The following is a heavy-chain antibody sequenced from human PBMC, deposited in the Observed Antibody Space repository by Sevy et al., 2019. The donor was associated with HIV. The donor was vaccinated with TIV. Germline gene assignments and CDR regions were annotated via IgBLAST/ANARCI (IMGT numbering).Heavy chain of an antibody. CDR2: ISSSSRYI. Sequence: GGSLRLSCAASGLTFSNYSMNWVRQAPGKGLDWVSSISSSSRYIYYADSVKGRFTISRDNAKNSLYLQMNSLRAEDTAVYYCARQSGITVARGAFDIWGQGTMVTVSS. J-gene: IGHJ3*02. CDR1: GLTFSNYS. CDR3: ARQSGITVARGAFDI. V-gene: IGHV3-21*01. D-gene: IGHD6-19*01.